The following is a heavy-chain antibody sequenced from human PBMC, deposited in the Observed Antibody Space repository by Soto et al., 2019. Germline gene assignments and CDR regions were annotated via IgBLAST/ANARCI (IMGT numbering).Heavy chain of an antibody. J-gene: IGHJ2*01. CDR2: IYWDDDK. CDR3: AHGGGGIVDWYFDL. Sequence: QITLNESGPTLVKPTQTLTLTCTFSGFSLGTYGVGVGWIRQPPGKALEWLALIYWDDDKRYSPSLKSRLTNTKATSKRQVFLTLTNMAPVDTATYYCAHGGGGIVDWYFDLWGRGTPVIVSS. CDR1: GFSLGTYGVG. D-gene: IGHD1-26*01. V-gene: IGHV2-5*02.